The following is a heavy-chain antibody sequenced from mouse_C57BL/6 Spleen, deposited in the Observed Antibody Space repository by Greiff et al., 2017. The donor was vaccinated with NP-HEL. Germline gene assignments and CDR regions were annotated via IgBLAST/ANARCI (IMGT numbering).Heavy chain of an antibody. Sequence: EVKLMESGPGLVKPSQSLSLTCSVTGYSITSGYYWNWIRQFPGNKLEWMGYISYDGSNNYNPSLKNRISITRDTSKNQFFLKLNSVTTEDTATYYCATFTTVVATYGYFDVWGIGTTVTVSS. J-gene: IGHJ1*03. CDR3: ATFTTVVATYGYFDV. D-gene: IGHD1-1*01. CDR1: GYSITSGYY. CDR2: ISYDGSN. V-gene: IGHV3-6*01.